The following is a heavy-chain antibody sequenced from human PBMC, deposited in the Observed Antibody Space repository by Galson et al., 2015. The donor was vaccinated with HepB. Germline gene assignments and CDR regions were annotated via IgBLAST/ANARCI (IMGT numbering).Heavy chain of an antibody. Sequence: SLRLSCAASGFTFSSYSMNWVRQAPGKGLEWVSSISSSSSYIYYADSVKGRFTISRDNAKNSLYLQMNSLRVEDTAVYYCARDTYGVDYWGPGTLVTVSSGSGYIMPGISFDYWGQGTLVTVSS. CDR2: ISSSSSYI. J-gene: IGHJ4*02. CDR3: ARDTYGVDYWGPGTLVTVSSGSGYIMPGISFDY. CDR1: GFTFSSYS. V-gene: IGHV3-21*01. D-gene: IGHD3-3*01.